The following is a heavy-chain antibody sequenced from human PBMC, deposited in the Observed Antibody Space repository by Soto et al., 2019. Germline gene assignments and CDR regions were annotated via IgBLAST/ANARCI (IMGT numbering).Heavy chain of an antibody. V-gene: IGHV4-4*07. CDR2: IFTNGNT. Sequence: QVQLQESGPGLVKPSETLSLTCYVSGVSMNDYYWSWIRQTAGRGLEWIGRIFTNGNTNYNPSLRGRLTMSVDTYTNQVSLRLTSVTAADTAVYYCASGPLVSRYYGLNVWGQGTTVTVSS. CDR3: ASGPLVSRYYGLNV. J-gene: IGHJ6*02. CDR1: GVSMNDYY.